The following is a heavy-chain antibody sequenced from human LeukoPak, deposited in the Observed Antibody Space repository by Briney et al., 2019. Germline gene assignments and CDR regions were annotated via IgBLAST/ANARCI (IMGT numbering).Heavy chain of an antibody. J-gene: IGHJ4*02. CDR1: GFTFSSYG. CDR2: ISGSGGST. V-gene: IGHV3-23*01. Sequence: GGSLRLSCTASGFTFSSYGMSWVRQAPGKGLEWVSAISGSGGSTYYADSVKGRFTISRDNSKNTLYLQMNSLRAEDTAVYYCAKPNIRPFDYWGQGTLVTVSS. CDR3: AKPNIRPFDY.